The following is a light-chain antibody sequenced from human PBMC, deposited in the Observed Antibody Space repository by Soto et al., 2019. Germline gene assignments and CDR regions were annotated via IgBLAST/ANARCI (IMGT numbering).Light chain of an antibody. V-gene: IGKV3-11*01. CDR2: DAS. CDR1: QSVSSY. Sequence: EIVLTQSPATLSLSPGERATLSCRASQSVSSYLAWYQQKPGQAPRLLIYDASNRATGIPARFSGSGSGTDLTLTISSLEPEDVAVYYCQQRSNWGHTFGGGTKVEIK. CDR3: QQRSNWGHT. J-gene: IGKJ4*01.